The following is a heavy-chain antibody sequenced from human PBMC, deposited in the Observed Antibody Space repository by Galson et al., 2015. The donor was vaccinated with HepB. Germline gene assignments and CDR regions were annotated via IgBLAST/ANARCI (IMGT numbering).Heavy chain of an antibody. CDR2: ISAYNGNT. J-gene: IGHJ4*02. Sequence: SVKVSCKASGYTFTSYGISWMRQAPGQGLEWMGWISAYNGNTNYAQKLQGRVTMTTDTSTSTAYMELRSLRSDDTAVYYCARAYYDFWSGYSADYWGQGTLVTVSS. CDR1: GYTFTSYG. CDR3: ARAYYDFWSGYSADY. V-gene: IGHV1-18*01. D-gene: IGHD3-3*01.